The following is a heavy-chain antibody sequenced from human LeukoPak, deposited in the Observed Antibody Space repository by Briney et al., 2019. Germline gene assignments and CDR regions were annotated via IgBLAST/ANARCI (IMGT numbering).Heavy chain of an antibody. Sequence: ASVKVSCKASGYTFTSYAMNWVRQAPGQGLEWMGWINTNTGNPTYAQGFTGRFVFSLDTSVSTAYLQISSLKAEDTAVYYCARDGPKQWLVLGPNWFDPWGQGTLVTVSS. CDR2: INTNTGNP. J-gene: IGHJ5*02. CDR1: GYTFTSYA. CDR3: ARDGPKQWLVLGPNWFDP. V-gene: IGHV7-4-1*02. D-gene: IGHD6-19*01.